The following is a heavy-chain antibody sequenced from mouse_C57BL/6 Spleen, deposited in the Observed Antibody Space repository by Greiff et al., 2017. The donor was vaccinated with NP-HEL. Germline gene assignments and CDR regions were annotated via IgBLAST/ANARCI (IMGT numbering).Heavy chain of an antibody. D-gene: IGHD1-1*01. CDR1: GFNIKNTY. J-gene: IGHJ4*01. Sequence: EVQLQESVAELVRPGASVKLSCTASGFNIKNTYMHWVKQRPEQGLEWIGRIDPANGNTKYAPKFQGKVTITADTSSNTAYLQLSSLTSEDTAIYYCARGIYYYGSRGAMDYWGQGTSVTVSS. CDR3: ARGIYYYGSRGAMDY. CDR2: IDPANGNT. V-gene: IGHV14-3*01.